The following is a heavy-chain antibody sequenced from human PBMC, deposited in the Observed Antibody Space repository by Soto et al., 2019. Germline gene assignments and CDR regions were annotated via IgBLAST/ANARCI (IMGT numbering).Heavy chain of an antibody. CDR1: GFPFGSHG. D-gene: IGHD1-1*01. V-gene: IGHV3-33*01. J-gene: IGHJ5*02. CDR3: ARDVAATGAARWLDP. CDR2: IWYDGSHE. Sequence: QVQVVESGGGVVQPGTSLRLSCEASGFPFGSHGMHWVRQAPGKGLAWVGFIWYDGSHEDYAASVRGRFTISRDDSKNTLYLQMDNLRGEDTGIYYCARDVAATGAARWLDPWGQGTLVSVSS.